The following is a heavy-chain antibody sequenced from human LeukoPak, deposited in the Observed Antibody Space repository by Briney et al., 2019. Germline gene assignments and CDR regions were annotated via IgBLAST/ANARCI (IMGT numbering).Heavy chain of an antibody. Sequence: SETLSLTCTVSGGSISSSSYYWGWIRQPPGKGLEWIGSIYYSGNTYYNPSLKSRVTLSVDTSKNQFSLKLSSVTAADTAVYYCARSTGRRWFDPWGQGTLVTVSS. CDR3: ARSTGRRWFDP. J-gene: IGHJ5*02. CDR2: IYYSGNT. CDR1: GGSISSSSYY. V-gene: IGHV4-39*01.